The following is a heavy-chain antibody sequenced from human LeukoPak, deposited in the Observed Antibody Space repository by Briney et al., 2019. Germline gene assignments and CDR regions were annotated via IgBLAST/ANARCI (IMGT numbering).Heavy chain of an antibody. CDR2: ISPTGSTT. Sequence: GGSLRLACIASGFSFSGHWMHWARQLPGKGLVWVSRISPTGSTTSYADSVKGRFTVSRDNAKNTLYLQVNNLRAEDTAVYYCARGPNSNWSGLDFWGQGTLLTVSS. CDR3: ARGPNSNWSGLDF. CDR1: GFSFSGHW. J-gene: IGHJ4*02. D-gene: IGHD6-6*01. V-gene: IGHV3-74*01.